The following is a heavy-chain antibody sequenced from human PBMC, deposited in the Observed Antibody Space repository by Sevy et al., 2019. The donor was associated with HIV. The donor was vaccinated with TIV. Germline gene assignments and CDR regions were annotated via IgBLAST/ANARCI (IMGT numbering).Heavy chain of an antibody. J-gene: IGHJ6*03. D-gene: IGHD6-13*01. CDR2: IKQDGSEK. V-gene: IGHV3-7*03. Sequence: GGCLRLSCAASGFTFSSYWMSWVRQAPGKGLEWVANIKQDGSEKYYVDSVKGRFTIARDNAKNSVYLQMNSLRAEDTAVYYCAKYGSNWYFRYSYYYMDVWGKGTTVTVSS. CDR1: GFTFSSYW. CDR3: AKYGSNWYFRYSYYYMDV.